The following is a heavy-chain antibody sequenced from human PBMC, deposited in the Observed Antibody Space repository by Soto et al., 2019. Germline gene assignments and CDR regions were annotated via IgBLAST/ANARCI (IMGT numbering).Heavy chain of an antibody. Sequence: PGGSLRLFCAASGFTFSSYSMNWVRQAPGKGLEWVSSISSSSSYIYYADSVKGRFTISRDNAKNSLYLQMNSLRAEDTAVYYCASRGYSYGEPDYWGQGTLVTVSS. CDR3: ASRGYSYGEPDY. J-gene: IGHJ4*02. CDR1: GFTFSSYS. V-gene: IGHV3-21*01. CDR2: ISSSSSYI. D-gene: IGHD5-18*01.